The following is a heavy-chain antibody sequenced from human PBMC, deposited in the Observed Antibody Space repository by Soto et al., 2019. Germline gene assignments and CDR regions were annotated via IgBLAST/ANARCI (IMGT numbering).Heavy chain of an antibody. J-gene: IGHJ3*02. CDR3: ARNYGRGAFDI. D-gene: IGHD4-17*01. CDR1: GGSISSYY. Sequence: SETLSLTCTVSGGSISSYYWSWIRQPPGKGLEWIGYIYYSGSTNYNPSLKSRVTISVDTSKNQFSLKLSSVTAADTAVYYCARNYGRGAFDIWGQGTIVTVSS. V-gene: IGHV4-59*01. CDR2: IYYSGST.